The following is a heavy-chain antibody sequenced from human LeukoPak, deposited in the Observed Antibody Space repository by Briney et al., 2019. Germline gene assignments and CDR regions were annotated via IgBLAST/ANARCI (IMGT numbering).Heavy chain of an antibody. J-gene: IGHJ6*02. CDR3: ARDRTYDYYYYGMDV. D-gene: IGHD1-14*01. Sequence: PGGSLRLSCAASGFTFSSYSMNWVRQAPGKGLEWVSVIYSGGSTYYADSVKGRFTISRDNSKNTLYLQMNSLRAEDTAVYYCARDRTYDYYYYGMDVWGQGTTVTVSS. CDR1: GFTFSSYS. V-gene: IGHV3-66*01. CDR2: IYSGGST.